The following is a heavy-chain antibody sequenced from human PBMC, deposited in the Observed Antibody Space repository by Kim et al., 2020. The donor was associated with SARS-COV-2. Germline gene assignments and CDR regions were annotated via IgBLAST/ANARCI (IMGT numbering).Heavy chain of an antibody. CDR1: GLTFTSYV. V-gene: IGHV1-18*01. Sequence: ASVKVSCKASGLTFTSYVLIWVRQAPGRGLEWMGWISAYTGNTNYAQNLQGRVIITTDTSTNTAYMQLSSLRADDSAVYFFARDRTVWIKGLFSCGYWG. CDR3: ARDRTVWIKGLFSCGY. CDR2: ISAYTGNT. J-gene: IGHJ4*01. D-gene: IGHD5-12*01.